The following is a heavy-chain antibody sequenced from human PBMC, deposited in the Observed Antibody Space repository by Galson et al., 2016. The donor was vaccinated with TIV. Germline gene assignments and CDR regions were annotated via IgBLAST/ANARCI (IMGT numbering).Heavy chain of an antibody. Sequence: SCKASGGTFIRYAITWVRQAPGQGLEWMGRIIPIIGIINYAQNFQGRVTITADQFTSTVYMELSSLRSEDTAVYYCARPRSDSNGYYLPLDYWGQGTLLTVSS. CDR3: ARPRSDSNGYYLPLDY. J-gene: IGHJ4*02. CDR2: IIPIIGII. D-gene: IGHD3-22*01. CDR1: GGTFIRYA. V-gene: IGHV1-69*04.